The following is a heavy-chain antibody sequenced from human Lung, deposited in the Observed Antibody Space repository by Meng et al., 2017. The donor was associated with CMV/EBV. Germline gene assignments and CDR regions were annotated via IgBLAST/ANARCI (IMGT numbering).Heavy chain of an antibody. V-gene: IGHV4-61*08. D-gene: IGHD2-15*01. CDR3: ASGNCSASSCYSGDYYGLDV. CDR2: IYYTGST. Sequence: GSLRLXXRVSGGSIGRGGNYYHWIRQPPGKGLEWIGKIYYTGSTNSNPSLKSRVSMSVDTTKNQFSVMFTSVTAADTAVYYCASGNCSASSCYSGDYYGLDVWGQGXTVTVSS. CDR1: GGSIGRGGNY. J-gene: IGHJ6*02.